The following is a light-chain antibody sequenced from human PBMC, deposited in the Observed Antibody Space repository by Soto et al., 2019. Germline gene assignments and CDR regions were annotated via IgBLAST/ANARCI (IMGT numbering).Light chain of an antibody. Sequence: QAVLTQPPSASGTPGQRGTISCSGSRSNIGSNYVYWYQQLPGTAPKLLIYRNNQRPSGVPDRFSASKSGTSASLAISGLRSEDEADYYCAAWYDSLSGYIFGTGTKVTVL. CDR3: AAWYDSLSGYI. CDR2: RNN. CDR1: RSNIGSNY. V-gene: IGLV1-47*01. J-gene: IGLJ1*01.